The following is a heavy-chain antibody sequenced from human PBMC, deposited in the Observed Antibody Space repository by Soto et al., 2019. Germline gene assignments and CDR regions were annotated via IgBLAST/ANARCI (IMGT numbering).Heavy chain of an antibody. V-gene: IGHV3-30*04. D-gene: IGHD6-13*01. CDR3: ARSKYSSRLDY. J-gene: IGHJ4*02. Sequence: QVQLVESGGGVVQPGRSLRLSCAASGFTFSSYARHWVRQAPGKGLEWVAVISYDGRNKYYADSVKGRFTISRDNSKNTLYLQMNSLRAEDTAVYYCARSKYSSRLDYWGQGTLVTVSS. CDR2: ISYDGRNK. CDR1: GFTFSSYA.